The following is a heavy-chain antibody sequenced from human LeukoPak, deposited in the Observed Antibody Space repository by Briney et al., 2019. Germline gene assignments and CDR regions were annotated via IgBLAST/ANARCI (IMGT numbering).Heavy chain of an antibody. D-gene: IGHD3-10*01. Sequence: SETLSLTCTVSGGSISSYYWSWIRQPPGKGLEWIGYIYYSGSTNYNPSLKSRVTISVDTSKNQFSLKLSSVTAADTAVYYCARGMGSGSYYSYYYYYYMDVWGKGTTVTVSS. J-gene: IGHJ6*03. CDR1: GGSISSYY. CDR2: IYYSGST. V-gene: IGHV4-59*01. CDR3: ARGMGSGSYYSYYYYYYMDV.